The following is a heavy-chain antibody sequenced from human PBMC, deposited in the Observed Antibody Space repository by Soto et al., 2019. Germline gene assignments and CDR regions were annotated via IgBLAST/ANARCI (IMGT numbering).Heavy chain of an antibody. J-gene: IGHJ1*01. D-gene: IGHD2-15*01. CDR3: XXEDCRNTNXXXXXXX. V-gene: IGHV1-2*01. CDR1: GYTFTDYY. Sequence: QVQMVQSGAEVKKPGDSVKVSCKASGYTFTDYYMHWVRQAPGQGFEWVGGINPESGNPKYVPKXXXXXXXXRDTSXXXXXXXXXXLTSXXXXXXXXXXEDCRNTNXXXXXXXWG. CDR2: INPESGNP.